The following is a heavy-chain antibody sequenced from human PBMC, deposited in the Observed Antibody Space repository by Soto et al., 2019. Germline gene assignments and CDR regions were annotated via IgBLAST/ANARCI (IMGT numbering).Heavy chain of an antibody. V-gene: IGHV3-9*01. D-gene: IGHD3-10*01. CDR3: ANLPLYGSGFDC. CDR2: ISWNGDAT. CDR1: GFTFDGYD. J-gene: IGHJ4*02. Sequence: DVQLVESGGGLVQPGGSLRLSCAASGFTFDGYDIHWVRQIPGKGLEWVSGISWNGDATGYADSVKGRFTISRDNAKNSLYLQMDSLKSEDTAMYYCANLPLYGSGFDCWGQGTLVTVSS.